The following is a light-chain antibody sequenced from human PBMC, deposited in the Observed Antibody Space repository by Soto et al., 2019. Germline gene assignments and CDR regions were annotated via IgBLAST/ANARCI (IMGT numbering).Light chain of an antibody. J-gene: IGKJ1*01. V-gene: IGKV3-11*01. CDR1: QSVSSY. CDR2: DAS. CDR3: QQRSNWPWT. Sequence: EFVLTQSPATLSLSPGERATLSCRASQSVSSYLAWYQQKPGQAPRLLIYDASNRATGIPARFSGSGSGTDVTLTISSLEPEDFAVYYCQQRSNWPWTFGQGTKVEIK.